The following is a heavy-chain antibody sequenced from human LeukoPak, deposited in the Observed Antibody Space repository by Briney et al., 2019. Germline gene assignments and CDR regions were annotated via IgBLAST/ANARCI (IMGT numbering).Heavy chain of an antibody. CDR3: ARDAVIMTSCFQH. Sequence: ALVKVSCKASGGTFSSYAISWVRQARGQGLEWMGGIIPIFGTANYAQKFQGRVTITADESTSTAYMELSSLRSEDTAVYYCARDAVIMTSCFQHWGQGTLVTVSS. CDR2: IIPIFGTA. J-gene: IGHJ1*01. V-gene: IGHV1-69*01. CDR1: GGTFSSYA. D-gene: IGHD3-10*01.